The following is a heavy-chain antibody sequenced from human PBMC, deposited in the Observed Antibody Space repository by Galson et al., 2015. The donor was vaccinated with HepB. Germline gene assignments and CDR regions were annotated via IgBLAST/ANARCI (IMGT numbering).Heavy chain of an antibody. D-gene: IGHD3-9*01. CDR3: ARDRRVHYDILTGYWVGNAFDI. V-gene: IGHV1-18*01. Sequence: SVKVSCKASGYTFTSYGISWVRQAPGQGLEWMGWISAYNGNTNYAQKLQGRVTMTTDTSTSTAYMELRSLRSDDTAVYYCARDRRVHYDILTGYWVGNAFDIWGQGTVVTVSS. CDR1: GYTFTSYG. J-gene: IGHJ3*02. CDR2: ISAYNGNT.